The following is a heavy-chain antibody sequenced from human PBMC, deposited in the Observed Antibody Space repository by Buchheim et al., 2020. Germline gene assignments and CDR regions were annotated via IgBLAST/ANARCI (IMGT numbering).Heavy chain of an antibody. D-gene: IGHD3-16*02. Sequence: QVQLVESGGGVVQPGRSLRLSCAASGFTFSSYAMHWVRQAPGKGLEWVAVISYDGSNKYYADSVKGRFTISRDNSKNTLYHQMNNLRAEDTAGYYCSREKPKRLGELSYYFYYGMDVWGQGTTVTVSS. J-gene: IGHJ6*02. V-gene: IGHV3-30*14. CDR1: GFTFSSYA. CDR3: SREKPKRLGELSYYFYYGMDV. CDR2: ISYDGSNK.